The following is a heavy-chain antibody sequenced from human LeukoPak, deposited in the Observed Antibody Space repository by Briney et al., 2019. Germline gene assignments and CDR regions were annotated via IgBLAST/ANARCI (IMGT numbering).Heavy chain of an antibody. CDR2: INHSGST. V-gene: IGHV4-34*01. D-gene: IGHD5-18*01. CDR1: GGSLSGYY. CDR3: ARGGILQHLYGMDV. Sequence: PSDTVSLTCAVYGGSLSGYYWMWLRQPPGRGLVCVGEINHSGSTNYTPSLKSRVTISVDTSKNQSSLKLSSVTAADTAVYYCARGGILQHLYGMDVWGQGTTVTVSS. J-gene: IGHJ6*02.